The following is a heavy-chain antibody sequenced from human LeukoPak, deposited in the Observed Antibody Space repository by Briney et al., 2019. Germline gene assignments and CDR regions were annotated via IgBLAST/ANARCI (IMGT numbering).Heavy chain of an antibody. V-gene: IGHV5-51*01. CDR3: TRCQGTANNHYGMDV. Sequence: GESLNISCKGSGYSFTSYWIGWVRQMPGKGLEWMGIIYPGDSDTRYSPSFQGQVTISADKSISTAYLQWSSLKASDTAMYYCTRCQGTANNHYGMDVWGQGTTVTVSS. CDR1: GYSFTSYW. CDR2: IYPGDSDT. J-gene: IGHJ6*02. D-gene: IGHD1/OR15-1a*01.